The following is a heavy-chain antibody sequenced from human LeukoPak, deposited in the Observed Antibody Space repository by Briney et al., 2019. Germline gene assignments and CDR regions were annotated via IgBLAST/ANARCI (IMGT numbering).Heavy chain of an antibody. CDR2: MNPNSGNT. Sequence: GASVKVSCKASGYTFTSYDINWVRQATGQGLEWMGWMNPNSGNTGYAQKFQGRVTMTRNTSISTAYMELSSLRSEDTAVYYCARGRVIKGGYDFWSGYYRGINWFDPWGPGTLVTVSS. CDR1: GYTFTSYD. V-gene: IGHV1-8*01. D-gene: IGHD3-3*01. J-gene: IGHJ5*02. CDR3: ARGRVIKGGYDFWSGYYRGINWFDP.